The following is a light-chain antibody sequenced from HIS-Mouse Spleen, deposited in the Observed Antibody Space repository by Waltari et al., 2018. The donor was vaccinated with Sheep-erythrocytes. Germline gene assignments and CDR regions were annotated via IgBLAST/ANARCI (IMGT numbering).Light chain of an antibody. CDR1: QSISSY. CDR3: QQSYSTPPLT. J-gene: IGKJ4*01. CDR2: AAS. V-gene: IGKV1-39*01. Sequence: DIQMTQSPSSLSASVGDRVTITCRASQSISSYLNWYQQKPGKALKLLIYAASSLQSRVPSRFSGSGSGTDFTLTISSLQPEDFATYYCQQSYSTPPLTFGGGTKVEIK.